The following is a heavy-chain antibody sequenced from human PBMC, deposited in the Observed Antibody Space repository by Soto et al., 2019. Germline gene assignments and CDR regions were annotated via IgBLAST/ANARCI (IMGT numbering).Heavy chain of an antibody. CDR3: AKGLPARITMVRCGNQYDWFYP. V-gene: IGHV4-34*01. J-gene: IGHJ5*01. CDR2: INHSGST. D-gene: IGHD3-10*01. CDR1: GGSFSGYY. Sequence: SDTLSLTCAVYGGSFSGYYWSWFRQPPGKGLEWIGEINHSGSTNYNPSLKSRVTISVDTSKNQFSLKLSSVTAADTAVYYCAKGLPARITMVRCGNQYDWFYPWGQGTLVTVSA.